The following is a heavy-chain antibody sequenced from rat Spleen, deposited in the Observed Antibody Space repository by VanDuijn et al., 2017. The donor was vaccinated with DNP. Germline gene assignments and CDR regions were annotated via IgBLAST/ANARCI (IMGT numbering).Heavy chain of an antibody. CDR2: ISSGENT. CDR3: SRVLYNGYQRHYWSFDF. CDR1: GFSLTSYA. J-gene: IGHJ1*01. V-gene: IGHV2S12*01. D-gene: IGHD1-6*01. Sequence: QVRLRESGPGLVQPSHTLSLTCPVSGFSLTSYAVSWVRQPPGKGLEWIAAISSGENTYYKPALKSRLSISRDTSKSQVFLRMNSLQTEDTAIYFCSRVLYNGYQRHYWSFDFWGPGTMVTVSS.